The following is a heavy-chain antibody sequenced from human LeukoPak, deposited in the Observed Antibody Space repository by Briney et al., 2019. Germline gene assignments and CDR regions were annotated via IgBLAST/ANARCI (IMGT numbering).Heavy chain of an antibody. J-gene: IGHJ4*02. CDR2: ISYDGSNK. CDR3: ASAHMTTVTPDY. D-gene: IGHD4-17*01. CDR1: GFTFSTYS. Sequence: GGSLRLSCAASGFTFSTYSMHWVRQAPGKGLEWVADISYDGSNKYYADSVKGRFTISRDNSKNTLYLQMNSLRAEDTAVYYCASAHMTTVTPDYWGQGTLVTVSS. V-gene: IGHV3-30-3*01.